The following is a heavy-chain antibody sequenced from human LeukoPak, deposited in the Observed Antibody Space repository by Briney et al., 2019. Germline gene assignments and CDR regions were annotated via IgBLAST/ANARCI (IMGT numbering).Heavy chain of an antibody. CDR2: ISSSSSYI. V-gene: IGHV3-21*01. Sequence: GGSLRLSCAASGFTFSSYSMNWVRQAPGKGLEWVSSISSSSSYIYYADSVKGRFTISRDNAKNSLYLRMNSLRAEDTAVYYCARVSIAVAGTSFDYWGQGTLVTVSS. D-gene: IGHD6-19*01. CDR1: GFTFSSYS. J-gene: IGHJ4*02. CDR3: ARVSIAVAGTSFDY.